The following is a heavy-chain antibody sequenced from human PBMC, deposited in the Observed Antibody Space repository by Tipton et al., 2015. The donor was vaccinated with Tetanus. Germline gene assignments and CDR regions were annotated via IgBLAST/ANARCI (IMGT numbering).Heavy chain of an antibody. D-gene: IGHD3-10*01. CDR1: GFTVSSNY. J-gene: IGHJ6*02. CDR2: IGSKADDYAP. Sequence: SLRLSCAASGFTVSSNYMSWVRQASGKGLEWVARIGSKADDYAPTYAASVQGRFTISRDNSKNSLYLQMNSLRTEDTALYYCAKGYDRFGEPPYYYYYYGMDVWGQGTTVTVSS. V-gene: IGHV3-73*01. CDR3: AKGYDRFGEPPYYYYYYGMDV.